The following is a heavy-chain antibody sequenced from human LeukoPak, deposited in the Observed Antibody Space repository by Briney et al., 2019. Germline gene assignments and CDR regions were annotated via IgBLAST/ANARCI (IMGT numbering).Heavy chain of an antibody. CDR1: GGSISSSIYY. V-gene: IGHV3-66*01. CDR2: IYKDGST. CDR3: ARDPGSINGMDV. D-gene: IGHD2/OR15-2a*01. Sequence: PSETLSLTCIVSGGSISSSIYYWAWVRQAPGKGLEWVSVIYKDGSTYYADSVRGRFTISRDNSKNTLYLQMNSLRAEDTALYYCARDPGSINGMDVWGQGTTVTVSS. J-gene: IGHJ6*02.